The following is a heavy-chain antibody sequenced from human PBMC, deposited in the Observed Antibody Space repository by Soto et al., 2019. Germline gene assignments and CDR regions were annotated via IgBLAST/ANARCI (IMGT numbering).Heavy chain of an antibody. CDR2: IHYGGST. CDR3: ARGIGYYFDY. J-gene: IGHJ4*02. V-gene: IGHV4-39*01. Sequence: SETLSLTCTVSVGSISSSSYYWGWIRQPPGKGLQSLGNIHYGGSTYYNPSLKSRVTISVDMSKNQFSLKLSSVTAADSAVYYSARGIGYYFDYWGQGTLVTVSS. CDR1: VGSISSSSYY.